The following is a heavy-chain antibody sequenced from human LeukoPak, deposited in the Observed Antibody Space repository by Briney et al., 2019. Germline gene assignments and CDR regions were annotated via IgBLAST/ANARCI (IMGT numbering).Heavy chain of an antibody. CDR2: IYHSGST. V-gene: IGHV4-30-2*01. Sequence: SQTLSLTCAVSGGSISSGGYSWSWSRQPPGKGLEWIGYIYHSGSTYYNPSLKSRVTISVDRSKNPFSLKLSSVTAADPAVYYCARGLNYYDSSGYYYGDAFDIWGQGTMVTVSS. CDR3: ARGLNYYDSSGYYYGDAFDI. D-gene: IGHD3-22*01. CDR1: GGSISSGGYS. J-gene: IGHJ3*02.